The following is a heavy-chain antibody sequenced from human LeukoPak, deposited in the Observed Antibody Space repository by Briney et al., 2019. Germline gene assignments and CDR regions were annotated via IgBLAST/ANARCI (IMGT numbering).Heavy chain of an antibody. CDR1: GYSISSGYY. D-gene: IGHD3-10*01. J-gene: IGHJ4*01. CDR3: ASRRSASYSFDY. V-gene: IGHV4-38-2*01. CDR2: IYHTGTT. Sequence: PSETLSLTCAVSGYSISSGYYWGWIRQPPGKGLEWIANIYHTGTTYYSPSLKSRVIISVDTSKSQFSLKVSSVTAADTALYYCASRRSASYSFDYWGHGTLVTVSS.